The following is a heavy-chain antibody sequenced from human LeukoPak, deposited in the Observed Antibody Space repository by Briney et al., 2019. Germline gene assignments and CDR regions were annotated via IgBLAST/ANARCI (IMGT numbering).Heavy chain of an antibody. CDR2: IYYSGST. Sequence: SETLSLTCTVSGGSVSSHYWSWIRQPPGKGLEWIGYIYYSGSTNYNPSLKSRVTISVDTSKNQFSLKLSSVTAADTAVYYCARGGNKIDPWGQGTLVTVSS. D-gene: IGHD2/OR15-2a*01. J-gene: IGHJ5*02. CDR3: ARGGNKIDP. CDR1: GGSVSSHY. V-gene: IGHV4-59*08.